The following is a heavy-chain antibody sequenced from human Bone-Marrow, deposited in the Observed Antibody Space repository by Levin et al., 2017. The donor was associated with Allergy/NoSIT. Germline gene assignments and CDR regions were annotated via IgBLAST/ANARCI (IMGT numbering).Heavy chain of an antibody. Sequence: ASVKVSCRASGGSLSSYDINWVRQATGEGLEYMGWMSRNSGNTGYAQKFHGRITMARDSATDTFYMELTSLRSGDAAMYFCATARGETEFDSWGQGTLLTVSS. V-gene: IGHV1-8*02. D-gene: IGHD3-10*01. J-gene: IGHJ4*02. CDR2: MSRNSGNT. CDR3: ATARGETEFDS. CDR1: GGSLSSYD.